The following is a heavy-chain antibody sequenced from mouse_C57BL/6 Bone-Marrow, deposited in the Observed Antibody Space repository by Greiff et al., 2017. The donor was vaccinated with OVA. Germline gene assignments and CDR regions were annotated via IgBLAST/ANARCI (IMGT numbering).Heavy chain of an antibody. Sequence: DVMLVESGGDLVKPGGSLKLSCAASGFTFSSYGMSWVRQTPDKRLEWVATISSGGSYTYYPDSVKGRFTISRDTAKNTLYLQMSSLKSEDTAMYYCARQFFYAYWGQGTTLTVSS. CDR2: ISSGGSYT. V-gene: IGHV5-6*02. J-gene: IGHJ2*01. CDR3: ARQFFYAY. CDR1: GFTFSSYG. D-gene: IGHD2-1*01.